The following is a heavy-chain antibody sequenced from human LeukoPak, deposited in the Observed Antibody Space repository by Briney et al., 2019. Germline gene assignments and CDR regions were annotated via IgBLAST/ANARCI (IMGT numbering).Heavy chain of an antibody. D-gene: IGHD1-26*01. V-gene: IGHV3-66*01. Sequence: GGSLRLSCAASGFTFSSNYMGWVRQAPGKGLEWVSVIYSGGSTYYGDSVKGRFTISRDSSKNTLYLQMNSLRAEDTAVYYCARGFSGSQSPFDYWGQGTLVTVSS. CDR2: IYSGGST. CDR3: ARGFSGSQSPFDY. J-gene: IGHJ4*02. CDR1: GFTFSSNY.